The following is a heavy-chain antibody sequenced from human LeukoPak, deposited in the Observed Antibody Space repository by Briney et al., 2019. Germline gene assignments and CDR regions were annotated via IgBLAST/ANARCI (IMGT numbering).Heavy chain of an antibody. CDR2: INHSGST. CDR1: GGSFSGYY. V-gene: IGHV4-34*01. D-gene: IGHD3-10*01. CDR3: ARRRYYYGSGSRHGWFDP. J-gene: IGHJ5*02. Sequence: SETLSLTCAVYGGSFSGYYWSWIRQPPGKGLEWIGEINHSGSTNYNPSLKSRVTISVDTSKNQFSLNLSSVTAADTAVYYCARRRYYYGSGSRHGWFDPWGQGTLVTVSS.